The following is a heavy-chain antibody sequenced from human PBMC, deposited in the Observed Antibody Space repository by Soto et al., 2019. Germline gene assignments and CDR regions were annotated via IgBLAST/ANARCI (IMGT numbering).Heavy chain of an antibody. CDR3: ARGAPSVSGYDFYYGMDV. D-gene: IGHD5-12*01. Sequence: QVQLVQSGAEVKKPGASVKVSCKASGYTFTSYDINWVRQATGQGLEWMGWMNPKSGNTGYAQKFQGRGTMTRNTSIRTAYMELSSLRSEDTAVYYCARGAPSVSGYDFYYGMDVWGQGTTVTVSS. CDR2: MNPKSGNT. J-gene: IGHJ6*02. V-gene: IGHV1-8*01. CDR1: GYTFTSYD.